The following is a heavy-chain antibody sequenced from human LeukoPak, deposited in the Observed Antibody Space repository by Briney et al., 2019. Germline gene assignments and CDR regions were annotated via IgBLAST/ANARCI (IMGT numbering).Heavy chain of an antibody. D-gene: IGHD2-8*01. Sequence: PSETLSLTCSVYGGSFSGFYWNWIRQPPGKGLEWIGELNHSRSTHYSPSLKSRLSISVDPSKNQFSLKLSSVTAADTAVYYCARGGGYCTNNVCPPWFDPWGQGALVTVSS. CDR1: GGSFSGFY. CDR3: ARGGGYCTNNVCPPWFDP. V-gene: IGHV4-34*01. CDR2: LNHSRST. J-gene: IGHJ5*02.